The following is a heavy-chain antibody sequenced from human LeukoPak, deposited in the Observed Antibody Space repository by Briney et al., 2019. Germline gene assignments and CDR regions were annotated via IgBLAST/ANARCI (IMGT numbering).Heavy chain of an antibody. Sequence: GGSLRLSCAASGFTFSSYGMHWVRQAPGRGLEWVAGISYDGSNKYYADSVKGRVTISRDNSKNTLYLQMNSLRAEDTAVYYCAKVEQQLDYYYYGMDVWGQGTTVTVSS. V-gene: IGHV3-30*18. CDR3: AKVEQQLDYYYYGMDV. J-gene: IGHJ6*02. CDR1: GFTFSSYG. CDR2: ISYDGSNK. D-gene: IGHD6-13*01.